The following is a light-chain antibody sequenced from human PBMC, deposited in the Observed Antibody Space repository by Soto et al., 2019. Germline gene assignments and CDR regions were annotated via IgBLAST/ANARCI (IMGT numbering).Light chain of an antibody. CDR1: QSISTY. CDR2: AAS. J-gene: IGKJ1*01. V-gene: IGKV1-39*01. Sequence: DFQMTQSPSSLSASVVDRVTITCQASQSISTYVNWYQQKRGKVPNLLIYAASSLQDGVPSRFSGSGSGTEFTLTISSLQPEDFATYFCQKTFTSFRKFGQGTKVDIK. CDR3: QKTFTSFRK.